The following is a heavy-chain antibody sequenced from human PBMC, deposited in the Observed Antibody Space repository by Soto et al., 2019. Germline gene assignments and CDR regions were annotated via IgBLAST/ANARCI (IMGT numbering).Heavy chain of an antibody. V-gene: IGHV1-3*01. Sequence: GASVKVSCKASGYTFTRYAMHWVRQAPGQRLEWMGWINAGNGNTKYSQKFQGRVTITRDTSASTAYMELSSLRSEDTAVYYCARGYCSSTSCYAAVNVYYYYYMDVWGKGTTVTVSS. CDR2: INAGNGNT. CDR1: GYTFTRYA. D-gene: IGHD2-2*01. J-gene: IGHJ6*03. CDR3: ARGYCSSTSCYAAVNVYYYYYMDV.